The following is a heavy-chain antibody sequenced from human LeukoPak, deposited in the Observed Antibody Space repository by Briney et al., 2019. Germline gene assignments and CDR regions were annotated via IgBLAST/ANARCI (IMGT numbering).Heavy chain of an antibody. Sequence: PSETLSLTCAVSGYSISNGYYWVWIRQPPGRGLEWIGSLYHSDSAYYNTSCRSRVSMSVVTSKIQFCLTLSFVTAADTAVYYCARQHDSYYYYYIDVWGSGTTVTVSS. CDR3: ARQHDSYYYYYIDV. V-gene: IGHV4-38-2*01. J-gene: IGHJ6*03. CDR1: GYSISNGYY. CDR2: LYHSDSA.